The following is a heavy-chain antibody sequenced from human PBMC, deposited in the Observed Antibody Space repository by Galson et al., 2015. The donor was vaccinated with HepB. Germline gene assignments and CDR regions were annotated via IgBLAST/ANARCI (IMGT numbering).Heavy chain of an antibody. Sequence: SVKVSCKASGGTFISYAISWVRQAPGQGLEWMGGIIPVFRTTNYARRFQGRLTIIADESTSTAYMELSSLRSEGTAVYYCATDGPGPRVGATDSRLDYWGLGTLVTVSS. J-gene: IGHJ4*02. D-gene: IGHD1-26*01. CDR3: ATDGPGPRVGATDSRLDY. CDR1: GGTFISYA. V-gene: IGHV1-69*13. CDR2: IIPVFRTT.